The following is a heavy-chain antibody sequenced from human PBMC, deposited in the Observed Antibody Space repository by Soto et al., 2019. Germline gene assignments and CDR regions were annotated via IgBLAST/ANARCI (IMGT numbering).Heavy chain of an antibody. V-gene: IGHV4-34*01. D-gene: IGHD6-13*01. Sequence: QVQLQQWGAGLLKPSETLSLTCAVYGGSFSGYYWSWLRQPPGKGLEWIGEIKHSGSTNYNPSRKRRVTISVDTSKTQFSLELSSVTAADTAVYYCAVQYSSSFGANWFDPWGQGTLVTVSS. CDR3: AVQYSSSFGANWFDP. CDR2: IKHSGST. CDR1: GGSFSGYY. J-gene: IGHJ5*02.